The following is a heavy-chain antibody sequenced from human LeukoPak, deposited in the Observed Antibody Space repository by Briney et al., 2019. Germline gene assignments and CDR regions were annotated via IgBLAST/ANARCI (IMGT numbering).Heavy chain of an antibody. Sequence: GASVKVSCKASGYTFTSYGISWVRQAPGQGLEWMGGIIPIFGTANYAQKFQGGVTITTDESTSTAYMELSSLRSEDTAVYYCARGRRYCSSTSCYPGEEPFDYWGQGTLVTVSS. V-gene: IGHV1-69*05. J-gene: IGHJ4*02. D-gene: IGHD2-2*01. CDR1: GYTFTSYG. CDR2: IIPIFGTA. CDR3: ARGRRYCSSTSCYPGEEPFDY.